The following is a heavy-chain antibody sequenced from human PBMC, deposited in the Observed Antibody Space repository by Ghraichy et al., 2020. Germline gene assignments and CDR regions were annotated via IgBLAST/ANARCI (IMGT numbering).Heavy chain of an antibody. CDR3: AKDPEVGFGETYYFDY. Sequence: GGSLRLSCAASGFTFSSYGMHWVRQAPGKGLEWVAFIRYDGSNKYYADSVKGRFTISRDNSKNTLYLQMNSLRAEDTAVYYCAKDPEVGFGETYYFDYWGQGTLVTVSS. D-gene: IGHD3-10*01. CDR2: IRYDGSNK. J-gene: IGHJ4*02. V-gene: IGHV3-30*02. CDR1: GFTFSSYG.